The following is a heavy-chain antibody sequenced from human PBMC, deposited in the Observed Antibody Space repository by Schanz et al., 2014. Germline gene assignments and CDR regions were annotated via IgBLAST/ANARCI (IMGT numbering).Heavy chain of an antibody. D-gene: IGHD3-10*01. V-gene: IGHV3-23*04. CDR1: GFSFSDYY. CDR3: AKGRFGELSAFDI. CDR2: IGTSGGT. J-gene: IGHJ3*02. Sequence: VQLVESGGGLVQPGGSLRLSCAASGFSFSDYYMSWIRQAPGKGLEWVSTIGTSGGTNYAESVKGRFTISRDNSKNTLYLQMNSLRAEDTAVYYCAKGRFGELSAFDIWGQGTMXTVSS.